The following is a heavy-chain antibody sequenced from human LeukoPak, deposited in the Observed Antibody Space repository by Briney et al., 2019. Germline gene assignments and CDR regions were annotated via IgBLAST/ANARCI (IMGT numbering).Heavy chain of an antibody. CDR1: GFTFDDYA. D-gene: IGHD6-13*01. V-gene: IGHV3-9*01. CDR2: ISWNSGSI. CDR3: AKDATSSWYYFDY. J-gene: IGHJ4*02. Sequence: GRSLRLSCAAPGFTFDDYAMHWVRQAPGKGLEWVSGISWNSGSIGYADSVKGRFTISRDNAKNSLYLQMNSLRAEDTALYYCAKDATSSWYYFDYWGQGTLVTVSS.